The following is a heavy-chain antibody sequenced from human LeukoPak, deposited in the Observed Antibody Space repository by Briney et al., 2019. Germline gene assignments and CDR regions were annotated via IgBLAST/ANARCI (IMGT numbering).Heavy chain of an antibody. J-gene: IGHJ4*02. V-gene: IGHV3-21*01. D-gene: IGHD6-6*01. Sequence: GGSLRLSXAASGFTFGSYSMNWVRQPPGKGLEWLSSISSSSSYIYYADSVKGRFTISRDNAKNSLYLQMNSLRAEDTAVYYCARGLVLARRYFDYWGQGTLVTVSS. CDR2: ISSSSSYI. CDR3: ARGLVLARRYFDY. CDR1: GFTFGSYS.